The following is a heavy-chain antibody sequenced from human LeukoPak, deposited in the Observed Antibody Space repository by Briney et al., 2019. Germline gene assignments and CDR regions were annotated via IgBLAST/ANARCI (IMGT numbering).Heavy chain of an antibody. Sequence: SETLSLTCAVYGGSFSGYYWSWIRQPPGKGLEWIGEINHSGSTNYNPSLKSRVTISVDTSKNQFSLKLSSVTAADTAVYYCARRGCSGGSCSYYYYYMDVWGKGTTVTISS. CDR1: GGSFSGYY. CDR3: ARRGCSGGSCSYYYYYMDV. CDR2: INHSGST. V-gene: IGHV4-34*01. J-gene: IGHJ6*03. D-gene: IGHD2-15*01.